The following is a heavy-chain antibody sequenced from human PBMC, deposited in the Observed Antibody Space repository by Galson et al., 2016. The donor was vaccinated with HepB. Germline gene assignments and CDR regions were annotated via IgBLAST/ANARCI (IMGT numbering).Heavy chain of an antibody. D-gene: IGHD2-15*01. Sequence: ETLSLTCTVSDGSISSSSYYWGWIRQPPGKGLEWIGSIYYSGSTYYNPSLKSRVTISVDTSKNQFSLNLSSVTAADTAVYYCARHSSYYGNFDYWGQGTLVTVAS. J-gene: IGHJ4*02. V-gene: IGHV4-39*01. CDR2: IYYSGST. CDR1: DGSISSSSYY. CDR3: ARHSSYYGNFDY.